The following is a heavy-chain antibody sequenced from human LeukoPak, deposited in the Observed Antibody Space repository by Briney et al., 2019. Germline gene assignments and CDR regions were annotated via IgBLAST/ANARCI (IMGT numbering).Heavy chain of an antibody. CDR1: GYTFTSYG. V-gene: IGHV1-18*01. CDR3: ARDLLDAGDYYYYYGMDV. Sequence: AASVKVSCKASGYTFTSYGISWVRQAPGQGLEWMGWISAYNGNTNYAQKLQGRVTMTTDTSTSTAYMELRSLRSDDTAVYYCARDLLDAGDYYYYYGMDVWGQGTTVTVSS. J-gene: IGHJ6*02. D-gene: IGHD3-10*01. CDR2: ISAYNGNT.